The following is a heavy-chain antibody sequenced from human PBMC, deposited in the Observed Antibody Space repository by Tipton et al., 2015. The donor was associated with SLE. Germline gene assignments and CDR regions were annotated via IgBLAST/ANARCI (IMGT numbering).Heavy chain of an antibody. CDR2: IYHSGST. V-gene: IGHV4-30-2*01. CDR3: ARGWTEVGATPSPYVY. J-gene: IGHJ4*02. D-gene: IGHD1-26*01. CDR1: GGSISSGDYS. Sequence: TLSLTCAVSGGSISSGDYSWSWIRQPPGKGLEWIGYIYHSGSTYYNPSLKSRVTISVDRSKNQFSLKLSSVTAADTAVYYCARGWTEVGATPSPYVYWGQGTLVTVSS.